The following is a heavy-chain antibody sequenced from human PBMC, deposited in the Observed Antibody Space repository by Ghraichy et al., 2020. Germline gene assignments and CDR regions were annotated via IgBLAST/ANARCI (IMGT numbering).Heavy chain of an antibody. J-gene: IGHJ4*02. CDR1: GGSISSSSYY. V-gene: IGHV4-39*01. Sequence: SETLSLTCTVSGGSISSSSYYWGWIRQPPGKGLEWIGSIYYSGSTYYNPSLKSRVTISVDTSKNQFSLKLSSVTAADTAVYYCARQEVVADHAGRWLQLGAFDYWGQGTLVTVSS. CDR2: IYYSGST. CDR3: ARQEVVADHAGRWLQLGAFDY. D-gene: IGHD5-24*01.